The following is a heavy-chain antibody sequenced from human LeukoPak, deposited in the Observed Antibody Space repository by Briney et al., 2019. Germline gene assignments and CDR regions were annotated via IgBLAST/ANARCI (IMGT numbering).Heavy chain of an antibody. V-gene: IGHV3-23*01. D-gene: IGHD3-22*01. CDR1: GFTFSNYA. CDR3: AKASGSVGYYYFDS. Sequence: PAGSLRLSCAASGFTFSNYAMSWVRQASGKGLEWVSAITGSGGSAYYTDSVTGRFTISRDSSKNTLYLQINSLRAEDTAVYYCAKASGSVGYYYFDSWGQGTLVTVSS. J-gene: IGHJ4*02. CDR2: ITGSGGSA.